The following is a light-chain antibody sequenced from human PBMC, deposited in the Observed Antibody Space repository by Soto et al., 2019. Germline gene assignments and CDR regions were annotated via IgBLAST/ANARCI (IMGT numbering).Light chain of an antibody. CDR1: QTISSW. Sequence: DIQMTQSPSTLSGSVGDRVTITCRASQTISSWLAWYQQKPGKAPKLLIYKASTLKSGVPSRFSSSESGTEFTLTICSLQPDDFANYYCQHYNSYSEAFGKGTKV. CDR3: QHYNSYSEA. V-gene: IGKV1-5*03. J-gene: IGKJ1*01. CDR2: KAS.